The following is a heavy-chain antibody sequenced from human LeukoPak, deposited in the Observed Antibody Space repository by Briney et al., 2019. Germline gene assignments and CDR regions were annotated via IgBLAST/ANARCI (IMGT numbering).Heavy chain of an antibody. CDR1: GGSINNNDYY. Sequence: PSETLSLTCTVSGGSINNNDYYWGWIRQPPGKGLEWIGTIYYSGSTYYNLSLKSRVTISIDTSKNKFSLRLSSVTAADTAVYYCARHQSYTATTPFDSWGQGTLVTVSS. V-gene: IGHV4-39*01. D-gene: IGHD4-17*01. CDR3: ARHQSYTATTPFDS. J-gene: IGHJ4*02. CDR2: IYYSGST.